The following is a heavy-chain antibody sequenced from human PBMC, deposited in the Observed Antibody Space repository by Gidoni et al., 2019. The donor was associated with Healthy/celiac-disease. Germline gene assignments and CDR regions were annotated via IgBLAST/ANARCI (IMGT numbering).Heavy chain of an antibody. J-gene: IGHJ4*02. Sequence: QVQLVASGGGLVKPGGSLRLSCAASGFTFSAYYMRWIRQAQGKGLEWVAYISSSSSYTNYADSVKGRFTISRDNAKNSLYLQMNSLRAEDTAVYYCARVIGSMGYYDSSGYYQQYYFDYWGQGTLVTVSS. D-gene: IGHD3-22*01. CDR1: GFTFSAYY. V-gene: IGHV3-11*05. CDR2: ISSSSSYT. CDR3: ARVIGSMGYYDSSGYYQQYYFDY.